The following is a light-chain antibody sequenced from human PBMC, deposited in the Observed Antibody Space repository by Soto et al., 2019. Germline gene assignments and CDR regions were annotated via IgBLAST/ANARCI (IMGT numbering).Light chain of an antibody. CDR1: SSDVGGYNY. CDR2: EVS. CDR3: ATWDTSLSVCV. J-gene: IGLJ1*01. Sequence: QSVLTQPPSASGSPGQSVTISCTGTSSDVGGYNYVSWYQQHPGKAPKLIIYEVSKRPSGIPDRFSGSKSGTSATLGITGLQTGDEADYYCATWDTSLSVCVFGTGTKVTVL. V-gene: IGLV2-8*01.